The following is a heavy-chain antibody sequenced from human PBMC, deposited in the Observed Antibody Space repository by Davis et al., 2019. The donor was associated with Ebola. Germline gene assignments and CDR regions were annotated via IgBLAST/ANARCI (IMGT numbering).Heavy chain of an antibody. CDR1: GYSFTSYW. D-gene: IGHD5-24*01. CDR3: ASSRDGYNFDY. V-gene: IGHV5-51*01. CDR2: IYPGDSNT. Sequence: KVSCKGSGYSFTSYWIGWVRQMPGKGLQWMGIIYPGDSNTRYSPSFQGQVTISADKSISTAYLQWSSLKASDTAMYYCASSRDGYNFDYWGQGTLVTVSS. J-gene: IGHJ4*02.